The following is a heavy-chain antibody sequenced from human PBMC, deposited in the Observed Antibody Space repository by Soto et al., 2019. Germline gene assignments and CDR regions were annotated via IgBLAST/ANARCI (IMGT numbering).Heavy chain of an antibody. V-gene: IGHV4-34*01. J-gene: IGHJ5*02. D-gene: IGHD2-15*01. CDR3: ARRGYCSGGSCYSWFDP. CDR1: GGSFSGYY. CDR2: INHSGST. Sequence: SETLSLTCAVYGGSFSGYYWSWIRQPPGKGLEWIGEINHSGSTNYNPSLKSRVTISVDTSKNQFSLKLSSVTAADTAVYYCARRGYCSGGSCYSWFDPWGQGTLVTVSS.